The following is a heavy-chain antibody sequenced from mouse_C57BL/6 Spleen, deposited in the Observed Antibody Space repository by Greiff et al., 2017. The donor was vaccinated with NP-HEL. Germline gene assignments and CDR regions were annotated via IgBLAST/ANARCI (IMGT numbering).Heavy chain of an antibody. CDR2: IYPSSGCI. D-gene: IGHD3-2*02. J-gene: IGHJ2*01. V-gene: IGHV1-7*01. CDR1: GYTFTGYW. Sequence: QVQLQQSGAELAKPGASVKLSCKASGYTFTGYWMHWVKQRPGQGLEWIGYIYPSSGCIKYNEKFKDKATLTADKSSSTAYMQLSSLTYEDSAVYYCARHAAQAASFDYWGQGTTLTVSS. CDR3: ARHAAQAASFDY.